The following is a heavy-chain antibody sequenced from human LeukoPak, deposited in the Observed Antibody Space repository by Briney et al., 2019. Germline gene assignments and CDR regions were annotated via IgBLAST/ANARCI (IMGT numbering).Heavy chain of an antibody. V-gene: IGHV1-69*05. CDR1: GGTFSSYA. J-gene: IGHJ6*03. CDR3: ASASSVVPAAPPGVYYYMDV. Sequence: SVKVSCKASGGTFSSYAISWVRQAPGQGLEWMGGIIPIFGTANYAQKFQGRVTITTDESTSTAYMELSSLRSEDTAVYYCASASSVVPAAPPGVYYYMDVWAKGPRSPSP. CDR2: IIPIFGTA. D-gene: IGHD2-2*01.